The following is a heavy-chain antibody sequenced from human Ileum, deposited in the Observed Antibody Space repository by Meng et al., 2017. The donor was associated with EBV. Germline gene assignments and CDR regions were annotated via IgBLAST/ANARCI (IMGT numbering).Heavy chain of an antibody. J-gene: IGHJ4*02. Sequence: QVRLQESGPRLVKPSGTLFLTCAVSGGSVISNNWWSWVRQPPGKGLEWIGEIFHIGSTNNSPSLKSRVTISVDNSKNQFSLSLTSVTAADTAIYYCAKVSLTGTFYDHWGQGILVTVSS. V-gene: IGHV4-4*02. CDR1: GGSVISNNW. CDR3: AKVSLTGTFYDH. D-gene: IGHD3-9*01. CDR2: IFHIGST.